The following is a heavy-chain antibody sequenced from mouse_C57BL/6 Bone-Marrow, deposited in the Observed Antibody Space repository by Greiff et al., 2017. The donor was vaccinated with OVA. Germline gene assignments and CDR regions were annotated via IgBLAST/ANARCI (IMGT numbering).Heavy chain of an antibody. J-gene: IGHJ1*03. V-gene: IGHV1-76*01. CDR3: ARESIWYFDV. Sequence: VQLVESGAELVRPGASVKLSCKASGYTFTDYYINWVKQRPGQGLEWIARIYPGSGNTYYNEKFKGKATLTAEKSSSTAYMQLSSLTSEDSAVYFCARESIWYFDVWGTGTTVTVSS. D-gene: IGHD2-10*02. CDR2: IYPGSGNT. CDR1: GYTFTDYY.